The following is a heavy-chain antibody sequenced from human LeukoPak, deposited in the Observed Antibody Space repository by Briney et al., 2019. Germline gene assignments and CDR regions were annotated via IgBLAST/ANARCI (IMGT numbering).Heavy chain of an antibody. CDR2: IYYSGST. CDR1: GGSISSYY. V-gene: IGHV4-59*08. CDR3: AVHISPTVLVGAPLVCFDP. J-gene: IGHJ5*02. D-gene: IGHD2-15*01. Sequence: SETLSLTCTVSGGSISSYYWSWIRQPPGKGLEWIGYIYYSGSTNYNPSLKSRVTISVDTSKNQFSLKLSSVTAADTAVYYCAVHISPTVLVGAPLVCFDPCGQGTQVTVSS.